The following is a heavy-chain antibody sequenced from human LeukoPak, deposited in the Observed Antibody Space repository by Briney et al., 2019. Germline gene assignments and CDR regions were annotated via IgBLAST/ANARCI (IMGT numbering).Heavy chain of an antibody. Sequence: PSETLSLTCTVSGGSISSGGYYWSWIRQPPGKGLEWIGYIYYSGSTNYNPSLKSRVTISVDTSKKQFSLNLSSVTAADTAVYYCARGREWFGELYGYYFDYWGQGTLVTVSS. J-gene: IGHJ4*02. D-gene: IGHD3-10*01. CDR2: IYYSGST. V-gene: IGHV4-61*08. CDR3: ARGREWFGELYGYYFDY. CDR1: GGSISSGGYY.